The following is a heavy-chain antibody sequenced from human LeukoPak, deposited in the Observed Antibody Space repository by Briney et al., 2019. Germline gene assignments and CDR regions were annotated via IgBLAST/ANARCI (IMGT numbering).Heavy chain of an antibody. CDR3: ARLSYYDIWFDP. J-gene: IGHJ5*02. CDR2: IYTSGST. CDR1: GGSISSYY. V-gene: IGHV4-4*09. Sequence: SETLSLTCTVSGGSISSYYWSWIRQPPGKGLEWIGYIYTSGSTNYNPSLKSRVTISVDTPKNQFSLKLSSVTAADTAVYYCARLSYYDIWFDPWGQGTLVAVSS. D-gene: IGHD3-22*01.